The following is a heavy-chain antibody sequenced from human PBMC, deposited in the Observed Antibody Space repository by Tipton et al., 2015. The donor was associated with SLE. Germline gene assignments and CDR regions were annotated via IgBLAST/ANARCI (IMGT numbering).Heavy chain of an antibody. J-gene: IGHJ3*02. CDR2: ISTYNGET. CDR3: ARDAEEDGVDI. CDR1: GYTFNNYD. V-gene: IGHV1-18*04. Sequence: QVQLVQSGAEVKKPGASVKVSCRASGYTFNNYDVTWLRQAPGQGLEWMGWISTYNGETDYAQNLQGRVTMTTDTSTSTAYMEFRSLRSDDTAVYYCARDAEEDGVDIWGQGTMVTVSS.